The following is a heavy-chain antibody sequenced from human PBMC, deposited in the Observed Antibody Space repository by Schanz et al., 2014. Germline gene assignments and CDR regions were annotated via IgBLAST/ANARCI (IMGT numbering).Heavy chain of an antibody. Sequence: EVQLVESGGGLVQPGESLRVSCAASGFTFNNYGMHWVRQAPGKGLEWVAGISGSGGSTDYADSVKGRFTISRDNSKNTLSLQLNSLRADDTAVYYCAKHLYQYNYYGMDVWGQGTTVTVSS. V-gene: IGHV3-23*04. D-gene: IGHD2-2*02. CDR1: GFTFNNYG. J-gene: IGHJ6*02. CDR2: ISGSGGST. CDR3: AKHLYQYNYYGMDV.